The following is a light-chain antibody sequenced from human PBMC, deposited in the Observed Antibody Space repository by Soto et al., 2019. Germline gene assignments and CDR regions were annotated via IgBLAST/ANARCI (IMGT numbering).Light chain of an antibody. CDR2: DVT. V-gene: IGLV2-14*01. CDR3: SSYTSSSTPYV. CDR1: SSEVGGYNY. J-gene: IGLJ1*01. Sequence: QSVLTQPASVSGSPGQSITISCTGTSSEVGGYNYVSWYQQHPVKAPKLMIYDVTNRPSGVSDRFSGSKSGNTASLTISGLQADDEADYYCSSYTSSSTPYVFGTGTKVTVL.